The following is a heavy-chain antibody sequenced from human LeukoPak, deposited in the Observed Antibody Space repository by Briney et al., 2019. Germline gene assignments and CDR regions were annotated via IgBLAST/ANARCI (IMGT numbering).Heavy chain of an antibody. CDR1: GSSFITYW. V-gene: IGHV5-51*01. CDR2: IYPGDSDT. D-gene: IGHD6-13*01. Sequence: GGSRQTSWQGSGSSFITYWIGWGRPMPGEGLEWVGIIYPGDSDTSNSPSFQGQVTISVDKSISTAYLQWRSLKASDTAMYYCARLFRSSSWFDFWGQGTLVTVSS. J-gene: IGHJ4*02. CDR3: ARLFRSSSWFDF.